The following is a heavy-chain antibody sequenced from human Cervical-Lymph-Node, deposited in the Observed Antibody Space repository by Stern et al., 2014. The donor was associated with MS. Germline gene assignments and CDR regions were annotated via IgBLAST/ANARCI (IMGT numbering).Heavy chain of an antibody. CDR2: MYTSGSP. CDR1: GDSISNGSHY. V-gene: IGHV4-61*02. D-gene: IGHD4-17*01. Sequence: QLQLQESGPGLVKASQTLSLTCTVSGDSISNGSHYWSWIRQPAGKGLEWIGRMYTSGSPNYNPSHKSRAPISVDTSKTQFSVKVGLVSAADTAVYYCARDCRLRRKGAPDAFDIWGQGTMVTVSS. J-gene: IGHJ3*02. CDR3: ARDCRLRRKGAPDAFDI.